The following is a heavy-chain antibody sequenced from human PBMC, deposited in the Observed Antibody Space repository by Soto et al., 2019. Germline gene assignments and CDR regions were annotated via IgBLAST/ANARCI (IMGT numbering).Heavy chain of an antibody. CDR2: IKQDGSEK. CDR1: GFTFSDYC. J-gene: IGHJ4*02. Sequence: GGSLRLSCAASGFTFSDYCMNWVRQAPGKGLEWVANIKQDGSEKNYVDSVKGRFTISRDNAKNSLYLQMNSLRADDTAVYYCAAWGSWGQGTLVTVSS. CDR3: AAWGS. D-gene: IGHD1-26*01. V-gene: IGHV3-7*03.